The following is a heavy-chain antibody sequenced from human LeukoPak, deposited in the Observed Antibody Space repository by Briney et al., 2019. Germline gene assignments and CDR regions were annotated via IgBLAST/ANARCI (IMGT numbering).Heavy chain of an antibody. CDR2: ISAYNGNT. CDR1: GYTFTSYG. V-gene: IGHV1-18*01. CDR3: ARVLAAAGAFDY. J-gene: IGHJ4*02. Sequence: ASVKVSCKASGYTFTSYGISWVRQAPGQGLEWMGWISAYNGNTNYAQKLQGRVTMTTGTSTSTAYMELRSLRSDDTAVYYCARVLAAAGAFDYWGQGTLVTVSS. D-gene: IGHD6-13*01.